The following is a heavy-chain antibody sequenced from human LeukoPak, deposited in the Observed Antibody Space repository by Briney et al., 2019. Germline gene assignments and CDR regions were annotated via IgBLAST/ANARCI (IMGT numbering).Heavy chain of an antibody. Sequence: GRSLRLSCAASGFTFSSYGMHWVRQAPGKGLEWVAVIWYDGSNKYYADSVKGRFTISRDNSKNTLYLQMNSLRAEDTAVYYCARVPGTYSYGYYYGMDVWGQGTTVTVSS. CDR2: IWYDGSNK. J-gene: IGHJ6*02. D-gene: IGHD2-15*01. CDR3: ARVPGTYSYGYYYGMDV. CDR1: GFTFSSYG. V-gene: IGHV3-33*01.